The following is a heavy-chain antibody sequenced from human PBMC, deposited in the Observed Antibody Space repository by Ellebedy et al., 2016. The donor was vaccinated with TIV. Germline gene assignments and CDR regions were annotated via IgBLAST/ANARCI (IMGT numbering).Heavy chain of an antibody. CDR3: ARGRTTYNYVWGSYRQNPSFYFDF. CDR1: GGSISSGGYY. V-gene: IGHV4-31*03. D-gene: IGHD3-16*02. CDR2: IYYTGTT. J-gene: IGHJ4*02. Sequence: MPSETLSLTCTVSGGSISSGGYYWSWIRQHPEKGLEWIGNIYYTGTTSYNPSLKSRITISIAKSKNRFSLKVTSLTAADTAVYHCARGRTTYNYVWGSYRQNPSFYFDFWGQGTLVTVSS.